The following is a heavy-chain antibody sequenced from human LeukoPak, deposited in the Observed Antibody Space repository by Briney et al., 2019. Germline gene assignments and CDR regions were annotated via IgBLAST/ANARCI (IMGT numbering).Heavy chain of an antibody. V-gene: IGHV4-4*02. CDR3: ARLSPDGFDI. CDR1: GGSITSSKW. D-gene: IGHD2/OR15-2a*01. J-gene: IGHJ3*02. CDR2: SYHSGST. Sequence: SETLSLTCAVSGGSITSSKWWTWVRQPPGKGLEWIGESYHSGSTNYNPSLKSRVTISVDKSKKQFSLKLSSVTAADTAVYYCARLSPDGFDIWGQGTMVTVSS.